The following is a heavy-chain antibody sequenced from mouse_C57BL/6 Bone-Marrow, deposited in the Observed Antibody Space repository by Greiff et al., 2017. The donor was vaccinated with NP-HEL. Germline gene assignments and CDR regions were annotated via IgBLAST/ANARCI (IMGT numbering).Heavy chain of an antibody. D-gene: IGHD2-5*01. CDR3: TDSNYVAY. CDR1: GFTFSNYW. Sequence: EVQLQQSGGGLVQPGGSMKLSCVASGFTFSNYWMNWVRQSPEKGLEWVAQIRLKSDNYATHYAESVKGRFTISRDDSKSSVYLQMNNLRAEDTGIYYCTDSNYVAYWGQGTLVTVSA. J-gene: IGHJ3*01. V-gene: IGHV6-3*01. CDR2: IRLKSDNYAT.